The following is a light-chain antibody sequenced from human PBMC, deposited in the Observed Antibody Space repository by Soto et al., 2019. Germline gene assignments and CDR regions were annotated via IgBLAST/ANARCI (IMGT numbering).Light chain of an antibody. V-gene: IGKV3-11*01. J-gene: IGKJ1*01. CDR1: QAVNTR. CDR2: LAS. CDR3: HQRKSWPRT. Sequence: EIVFTQSPPTLSCVPFDRVTLSCRASQAVNTRLAWYQHKPGQAPRLLIYLASNRAAGVPARFSGSGSGTDFTLTISDVEPEDFAVYYCHQRKSWPRTFGQGTKVDIK.